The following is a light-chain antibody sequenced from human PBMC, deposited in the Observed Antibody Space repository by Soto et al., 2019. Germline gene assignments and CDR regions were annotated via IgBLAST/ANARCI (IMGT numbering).Light chain of an antibody. Sequence: EIVLTQSPGTLSLSPGERATLSCRASQSITASYLAWYQQKPGQAPRRVIYVPVNRATGIPDWFSGSGSGTDFTLTISSLETEDFAVYYCQHYDSSARTFGPGAKVLIK. CDR3: QHYDSSART. CDR1: QSITASY. J-gene: IGKJ1*01. V-gene: IGKV3-20*01. CDR2: VPV.